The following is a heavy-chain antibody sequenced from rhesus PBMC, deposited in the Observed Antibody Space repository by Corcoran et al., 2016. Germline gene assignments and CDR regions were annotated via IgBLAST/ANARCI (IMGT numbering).Heavy chain of an antibody. CDR2: ISWNSGTI. J-gene: IGHJ4*01. Sequence: EVQLVESGGALAQPGGSLRLSCAASGFTFDDYAMSWVRQAPGKGLEWVSRISWNSGTIYYADSVKGRFTISRDNAKNSLFLQMDRLRAEDTAVYYCTRVRGGSYGEFDYWGQGVLVTVSS. D-gene: IGHD6-25*01. CDR3: TRVRGGSYGEFDY. CDR1: GFTFDDYA. V-gene: IGHV3-134*01.